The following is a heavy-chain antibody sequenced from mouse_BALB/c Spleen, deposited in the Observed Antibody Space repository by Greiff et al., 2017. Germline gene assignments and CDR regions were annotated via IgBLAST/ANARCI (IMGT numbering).Heavy chain of an antibody. CDR2: INPSNGRT. V-gene: IGHV1S81*02. CDR3: AREVAMDY. CDR1: GYTFTSYW. Sequence: QVQLQQSGAELVKPGASVKLSCKASGYTFTSYWMHWVKQRPGQGLEWIGEINPSNGRTNYNEKFKSKATLTVDKSSSTAYMQLSSLTSEDSAVYYCAREVAMDYWGQGTSVTVSS. J-gene: IGHJ4*01.